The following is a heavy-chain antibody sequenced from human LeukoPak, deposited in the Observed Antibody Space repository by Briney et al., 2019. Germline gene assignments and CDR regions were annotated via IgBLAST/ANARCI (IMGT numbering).Heavy chain of an antibody. CDR1: GGSISSYY. CDR2: IYYSGST. V-gene: IGHV4-59*01. CDR3: ARVRSYYYDRGGMDV. J-gene: IGHJ6*02. Sequence: SETLSLTCTVSGGSISSYYWSWTRQPPGKGLEWIGYIYYSGSTNYNPSLKSRVTISVDTSKNQFSLKLSPVTAADTAVYYCARVRSYYYDRGGMDVWGQGTTVTVSS. D-gene: IGHD3-22*01.